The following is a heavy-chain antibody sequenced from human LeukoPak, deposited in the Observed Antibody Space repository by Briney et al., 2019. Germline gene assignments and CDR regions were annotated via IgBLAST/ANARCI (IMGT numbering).Heavy chain of an antibody. CDR3: ARERYDILTGYEGGFDP. CDR1: GFTVSSNY. J-gene: IGHJ5*02. CDR2: IYSGGST. Sequence: GGSLRLSCAASGFTVSSNYMSWVRQAPGKGLEWVSVIYSGGSTYYADSVKGRFTISRDNSKNTLYLQMNSLRAEDTAVYHCARERYDILTGYEGGFDPWGQGTLVTVSS. D-gene: IGHD3-9*01. V-gene: IGHV3-66*02.